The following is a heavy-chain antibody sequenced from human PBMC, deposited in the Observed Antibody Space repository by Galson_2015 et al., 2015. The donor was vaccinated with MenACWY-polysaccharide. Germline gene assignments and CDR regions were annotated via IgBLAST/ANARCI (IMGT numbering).Heavy chain of an antibody. V-gene: IGHV4-61*01. Sequence: SETLSLTCTVSGGSVSSGSYYWSWIRQPPGKGLEWIGYIYYSGSTNYNPSLKSRVTISVDTSKNQFSLKLSSVTAADTAVYYCARCSSSSWSPYYYYGMDVWGQGTTVTVSS. D-gene: IGHD6-13*01. CDR2: IYYSGST. CDR1: GGSVSSGSYY. CDR3: ARCSSSSWSPYYYYGMDV. J-gene: IGHJ6*02.